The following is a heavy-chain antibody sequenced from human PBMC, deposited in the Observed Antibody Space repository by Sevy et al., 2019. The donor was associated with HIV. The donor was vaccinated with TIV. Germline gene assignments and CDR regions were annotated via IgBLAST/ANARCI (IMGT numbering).Heavy chain of an antibody. CDR3: TTGVVGAVTGSAVVFDH. V-gene: IGHV3-7*01. J-gene: IGHJ4*02. CDR1: GFTISTYW. Sequence: GGSLRLSCAASGFTISTYWVTWVRQAPGKGLEWVANIKQDGSVKKYLDSVRGRFTISRDNAKNSVYLEMNSLRAEDTAVYYCTTGVVGAVTGSAVVFDHWGQGTLVTVSS. CDR2: IKQDGSVK. D-gene: IGHD6-19*01.